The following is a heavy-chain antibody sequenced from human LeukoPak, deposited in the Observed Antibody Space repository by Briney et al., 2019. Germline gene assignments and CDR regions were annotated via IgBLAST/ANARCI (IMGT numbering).Heavy chain of an antibody. V-gene: IGHV3-23*01. CDR2: ISGSGGST. J-gene: IGHJ5*02. CDR3: AKGAITMFGVVIATNWFDP. CDR1: GFTFSSYA. D-gene: IGHD3-3*01. Sequence: PGGSLRLSCAASGFTFSSYAMSWVRQAPGKGLEWVSAISGSGGSTYYADSVKGRFTISRDNSKNTLYLQMNSLRAEDTAVYYCAKGAITMFGVVIATNWFDPWGQGTLVTVSS.